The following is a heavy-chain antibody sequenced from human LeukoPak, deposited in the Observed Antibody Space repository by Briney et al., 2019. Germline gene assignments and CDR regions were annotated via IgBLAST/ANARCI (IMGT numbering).Heavy chain of an antibody. CDR1: GGSFSGYY. CDR2: INRSGST. CDR3: ARAPGIAAAGTHFDF. V-gene: IGHV4-34*01. D-gene: IGHD6-13*01. Sequence: SETLSLTCAVYGGSFSGYYWSWIRQPPGKGLEWIGEINRSGSTNYNPPLKSRVTISVDTSKNQFSLKLSSVTAADTAVYYCARAPGIAAAGTHFDFWGQGTLVTVSS. J-gene: IGHJ4*02.